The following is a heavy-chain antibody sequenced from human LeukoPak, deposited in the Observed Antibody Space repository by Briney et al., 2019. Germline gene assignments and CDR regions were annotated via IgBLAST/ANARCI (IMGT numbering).Heavy chain of an antibody. V-gene: IGHV1-2*02. CDR3: ARDGQSVMVEFDY. D-gene: IGHD2-15*01. Sequence: ASVKVSCKASGYTFTGYYMYWVRQAPGQGLEWMGWIHSNSGGTNYAQKFQGRVTMTRDTSISTVYMELSRLRSDDTAVYYCARDGQSVMVEFDYWGQGTLVTVSS. CDR1: GYTFTGYY. J-gene: IGHJ4*02. CDR2: IHSNSGGT.